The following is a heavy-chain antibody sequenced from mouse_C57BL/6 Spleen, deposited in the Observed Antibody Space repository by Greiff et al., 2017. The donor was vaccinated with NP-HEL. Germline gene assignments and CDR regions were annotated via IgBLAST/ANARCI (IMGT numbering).Heavy chain of an antibody. J-gene: IGHJ4*01. CDR3: ARPADGSSPRAMDY. Sequence: EVKLVESGGGLVKPGGSLKLSCAASGFTFSDYGMHWVRQAPEKGLEWVAYISSGSSTIYYADTVKGRFTISRDNAKNTLFLQMTSLRSEDTGMYYCARPADGSSPRAMDYWGQGTSVTVSS. CDR1: GFTFSDYG. V-gene: IGHV5-17*01. D-gene: IGHD1-1*01. CDR2: ISSGSSTI.